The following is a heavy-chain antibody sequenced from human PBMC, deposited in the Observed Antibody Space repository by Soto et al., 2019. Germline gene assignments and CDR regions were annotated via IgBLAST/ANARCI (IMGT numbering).Heavy chain of an antibody. CDR2: ISAYNGNT. V-gene: IGHV1-18*01. D-gene: IGHD3-10*01. J-gene: IGHJ5*02. CDR1: GYTFTSYG. Sequence: ASVKVSCKASGYTFTSYGISWVRQAPGQGLEWMGWISAYNGNTNYAQKLQGRVTMTTDTSTSTAYMELSSLRSEDTAVYYCARDGDLLLWFGELPNYNWFDPWGQGTLVTVSS. CDR3: ARDGDLLLWFGELPNYNWFDP.